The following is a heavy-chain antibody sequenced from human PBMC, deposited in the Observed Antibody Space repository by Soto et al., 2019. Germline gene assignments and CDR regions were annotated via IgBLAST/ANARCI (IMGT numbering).Heavy chain of an antibody. D-gene: IGHD1-1*01. CDR1: GFTFSSYA. J-gene: IGHJ3*02. CDR3: AKGDRNDPYAFDI. Sequence: PGGSLRLSCAASGFTFSSYAMSWVRQAPGKGLEWVSAISGSGGSTYYADSVKGRFTISRDNSKNTLYVQMNSLRAEDTAVYYYAKGDRNDPYAFDIWGQGTMVTVSS. V-gene: IGHV3-23*01. CDR2: ISGSGGST.